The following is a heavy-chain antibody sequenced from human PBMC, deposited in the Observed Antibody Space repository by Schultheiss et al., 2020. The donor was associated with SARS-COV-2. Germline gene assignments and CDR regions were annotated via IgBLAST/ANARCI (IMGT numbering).Heavy chain of an antibody. CDR2: IYYSGST. D-gene: IGHD3-10*01. J-gene: IGHJ4*02. CDR3: AKDWAYGFGELPHLDY. V-gene: IGHV4-39*07. Sequence: SETLSLTCTVSGGSISSSSYYWGWIRQPPGKGLEWIGSIYYSGSTNYNPSLKSRVTISVDTSKNQFSLKLSSVTAADTAVYYCAKDWAYGFGELPHLDYWGQGALVTVSS. CDR1: GGSISSSSYY.